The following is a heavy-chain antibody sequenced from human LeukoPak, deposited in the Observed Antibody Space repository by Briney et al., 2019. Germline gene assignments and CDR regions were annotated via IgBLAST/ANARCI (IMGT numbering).Heavy chain of an antibody. Sequence: GGSLRLSCAASGFTFSSYVMNWVRQAPGKGLEWVSDISGSGGTTYYADSVKGRFTISRDNSKNTLYLQMNSLRAEDMAVYYCAKDWGGATSVYFDYWGQGILVTVSS. J-gene: IGHJ4*02. D-gene: IGHD1-26*01. CDR1: GFTFSSYV. CDR3: AKDWGGATSVYFDY. V-gene: IGHV3-23*01. CDR2: ISGSGGTT.